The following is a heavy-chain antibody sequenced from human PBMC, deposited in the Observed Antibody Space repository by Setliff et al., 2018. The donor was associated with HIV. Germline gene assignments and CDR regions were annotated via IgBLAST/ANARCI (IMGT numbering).Heavy chain of an antibody. J-gene: IGHJ3*02. CDR1: GFTFSSYW. D-gene: IGHD2-8*01. CDR2: ITGSGDNT. Sequence: PGGSLRLSCAASGFTFSSYWMHWVRQAPGKGLEWVSGITGSGDNTYYADNVEGRFIISRDNSKNTFYVQMNSLRAEDTAIYFCAKDAGVTRSQSFDMWGQGTMVTVS. CDR3: AKDAGVTRSQSFDM. V-gene: IGHV3-23*01.